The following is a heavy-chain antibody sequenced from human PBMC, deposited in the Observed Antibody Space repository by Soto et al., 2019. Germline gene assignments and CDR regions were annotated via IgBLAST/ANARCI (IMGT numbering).Heavy chain of an antibody. CDR3: ARGTSSIAARKGPPAYAFDI. CDR2: IIPILGIA. J-gene: IGHJ3*02. CDR1: GGTFSSYT. Sequence: GASVKVSCKASGGTFSSYTISWVRQAPGQGLEWMGRIIPILGIANYAQKFQGRVTITADKSTSTAYMELSSLRSEDTAVYYCARGTSSIAARKGPPAYAFDIWGQGTMVTVSS. D-gene: IGHD6-6*01. V-gene: IGHV1-69*02.